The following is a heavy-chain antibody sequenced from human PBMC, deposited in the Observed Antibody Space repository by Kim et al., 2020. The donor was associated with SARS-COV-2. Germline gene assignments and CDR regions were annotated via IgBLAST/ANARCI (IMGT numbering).Heavy chain of an antibody. Sequence: GGSLRLSCAASGFTFSSYGMHWVRQAPGKGLEWVAVIWYDGSNKYYADSVKGRFTISRDNSKNTLYLQMNSLRAEDTAAYYCARGVGSGSYYFDYWGQGTLVTVSS. V-gene: IGHV3-33*01. CDR2: IWYDGSNK. CDR1: GFTFSSYG. J-gene: IGHJ4*02. D-gene: IGHD3-10*01. CDR3: ARGVGSGSYYFDY.